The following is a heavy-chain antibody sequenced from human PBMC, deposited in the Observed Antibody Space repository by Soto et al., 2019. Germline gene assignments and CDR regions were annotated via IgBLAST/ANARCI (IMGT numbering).Heavy chain of an antibody. CDR1: GFTFSSYG. CDR3: ARVVHSSSQFYYYYGMDV. CDR2: IWYDGSNK. D-gene: IGHD6-6*01. J-gene: IGHJ6*02. Sequence: GGSLRLSCAASGFTFSSYGMHWFRQAPGKGLEWVAVIWYDGSNKYYADSVKGRFTISRDNSKNTLYLQMNSLRAEDTAVYYCARVVHSSSQFYYYYGMDVWGQGTTVTVSS. V-gene: IGHV3-33*01.